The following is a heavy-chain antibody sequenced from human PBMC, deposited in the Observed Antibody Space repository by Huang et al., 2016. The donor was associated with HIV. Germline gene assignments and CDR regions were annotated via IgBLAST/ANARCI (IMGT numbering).Heavy chain of an antibody. V-gene: IGHV3-30*04. D-gene: IGHD4-17*01. CDR3: AREDDYGGN. CDR2: IAYDGRNK. J-gene: IGHJ4*02. Sequence: QVQMVESGGGVVQPGRSLRLSCAASGFTFSSYVMYWVRQAPGKGLESVAVIAYDGRNKYYADSVQGRFTISRDNSKNTLYLQMNGLRTEDTAVYYCAREDDYGGNWGQGTLVTVSS. CDR1: GFTFSSYV.